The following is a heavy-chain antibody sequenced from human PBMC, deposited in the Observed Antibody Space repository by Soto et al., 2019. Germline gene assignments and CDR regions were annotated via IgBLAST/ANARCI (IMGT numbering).Heavy chain of an antibody. V-gene: IGHV3-23*01. CDR1: GFTFSSYA. Sequence: GGSLRLSCAASGFTFSSYAMSWVRQAPGKGLEWVSAISGSGGSTYYADSVKGRFTISRDNSKNTLYLQMNSLRAEDTAVYYCAKDNRMVRGLKALPPAQFDYWGQGTLVTVSS. D-gene: IGHD3-10*01. J-gene: IGHJ4*02. CDR3: AKDNRMVRGLKALPPAQFDY. CDR2: ISGSGGST.